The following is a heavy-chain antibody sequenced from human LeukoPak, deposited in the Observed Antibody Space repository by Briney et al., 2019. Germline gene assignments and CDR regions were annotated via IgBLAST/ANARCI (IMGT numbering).Heavy chain of an antibody. CDR3: ATETNGRHYDY. CDR1: GLTFSTSG. D-gene: IGHD1-14*01. CDR2: IGPTGSDR. Sequence: PGGSLRLSCTASGLTFSTSGFNWVRQAPGKGLEWVASIGPTGSDRYHADSIKGRFTISRDNANNFPHLQMNSLRAEDTAVYYCATETNGRHYDYWGQGTLLTVSS. V-gene: IGHV3-21*06. J-gene: IGHJ4*02.